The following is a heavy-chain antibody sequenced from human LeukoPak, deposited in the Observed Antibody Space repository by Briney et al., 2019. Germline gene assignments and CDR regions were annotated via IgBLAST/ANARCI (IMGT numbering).Heavy chain of an antibody. D-gene: IGHD3-10*01. CDR3: ASSYYYGSGSYFDY. Sequence: SETLSLTCTVSGGSISSYYWSWLRQPPGKGLEWIGYIYYSGSTNYNPSLKSRVTISVDTSKNQFSLKLSSVTAADTAVYYCASSYYYGSGSYFDYWGQGTLVTVSS. CDR1: GGSISSYY. J-gene: IGHJ4*02. V-gene: IGHV4-59*08. CDR2: IYYSGST.